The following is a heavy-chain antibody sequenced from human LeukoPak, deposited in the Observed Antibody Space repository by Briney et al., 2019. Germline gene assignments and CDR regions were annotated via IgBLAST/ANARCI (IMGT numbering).Heavy chain of an antibody. CDR3: ARRPKYYGSGSYYSRWFDP. V-gene: IGHV4-34*01. D-gene: IGHD3-10*01. Sequence: SETLSLTCAVYGGSFSGYYWSWIRQPPGKGLEWIGEINHNGSTNYNPSLKSRVTISVDTSKNQFSLKLSSVTAADTAVYYCARRPKYYGSGSYYSRWFDPWGQGTLVTVSS. J-gene: IGHJ5*02. CDR2: INHNGST. CDR1: GGSFSGYY.